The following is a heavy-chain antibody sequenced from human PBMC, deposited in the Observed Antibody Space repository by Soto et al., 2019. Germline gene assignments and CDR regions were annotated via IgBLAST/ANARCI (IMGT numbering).Heavy chain of an antibody. D-gene: IGHD3-16*02. Sequence: SVKGSCKTSVYTFGCLYIHWLRQAPGQGLEWMGGIIPVFGTPDYSQKFRGRVTITADESTSTVYMELRSLTSEDTAVYYCARHLYDYVWGSYRHWGQGTLVTVSS. CDR2: IIPVFGTP. CDR3: ARHLYDYVWGSYRH. J-gene: IGHJ1*01. V-gene: IGHV1-69*13. CDR1: VYTFGCLY.